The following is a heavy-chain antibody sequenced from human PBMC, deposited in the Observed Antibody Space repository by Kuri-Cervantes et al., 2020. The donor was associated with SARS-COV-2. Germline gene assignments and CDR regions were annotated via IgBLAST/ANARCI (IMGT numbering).Heavy chain of an antibody. Sequence: SETLSLTCAVDGGSFSCYYWSWIRQPPGKGLEWIGEINHSGSTNYNPSLKSRVTISVDTSKNQFSLKLSSVTAADTAVYYCAREHIVVVVAATKKNYYYYGMDVWGQGTTVTVSS. J-gene: IGHJ6*02. CDR2: INHSGST. V-gene: IGHV4-34*01. D-gene: IGHD2-15*01. CDR1: GGSFSCYY. CDR3: AREHIVVVVAATKKNYYYYGMDV.